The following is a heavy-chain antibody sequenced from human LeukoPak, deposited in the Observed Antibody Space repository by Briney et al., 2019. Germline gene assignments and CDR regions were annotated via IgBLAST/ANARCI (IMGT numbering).Heavy chain of an antibody. CDR1: GGSISSYY. Sequence: SETLSLTCTVSGGSISSYYWSWIRRPPGKRLEWIGYIYYSGSTNYNTSLKSRVTISVDTSKNQFSLKLSSVTAADTAVYYCARDGYYDILTGAPDTFDIWGQGTMVTVSS. CDR2: IYYSGST. D-gene: IGHD3-9*01. J-gene: IGHJ3*02. CDR3: ARDGYYDILTGAPDTFDI. V-gene: IGHV4-59*01.